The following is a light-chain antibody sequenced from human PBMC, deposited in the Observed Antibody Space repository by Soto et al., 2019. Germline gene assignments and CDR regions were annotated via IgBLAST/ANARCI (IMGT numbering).Light chain of an antibody. J-gene: IGKJ3*01. Sequence: DIQMTQSPSTLSASVGDRVTITCRASQNINNWIAWYQQKPGKAPKFLIYDASTLKSGAPSRFSGSGSGTEFTLTMDILQPDDFAIYYCQHYHGYPFTFGPGTKVDI. V-gene: IGKV1-5*01. CDR3: QHYHGYPFT. CDR1: QNINNW. CDR2: DAS.